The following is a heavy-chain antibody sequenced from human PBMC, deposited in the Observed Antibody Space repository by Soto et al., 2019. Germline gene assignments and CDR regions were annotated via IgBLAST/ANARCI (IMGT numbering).Heavy chain of an antibody. Sequence: SVKVSCKASGGTFSSYAISWVRQAPGQGLEWMGGIIPIFGTANYAQKFQGRVTITADESTSTAYMELSSLRSEGTAVYYCARSITMVRGVINGYYYYGMDVWGQGTTVTVSS. CDR2: IIPIFGTA. D-gene: IGHD3-10*01. CDR1: GGTFSSYA. J-gene: IGHJ6*02. V-gene: IGHV1-69*13. CDR3: ARSITMVRGVINGYYYYGMDV.